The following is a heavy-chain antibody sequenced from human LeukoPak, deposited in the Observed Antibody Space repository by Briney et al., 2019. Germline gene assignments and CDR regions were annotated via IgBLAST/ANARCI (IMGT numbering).Heavy chain of an antibody. CDR2: IIPIFGTA. CDR1: GGTFSSYA. Sequence: SVKVSCKASGGTFSSYAISWVRQAPGQGFEWMGGIIPIFGTANYAQKFQGRVTITADESTSTAYMELSSLRSEDTAVYYCARLYYGDYNWFDPWGQGTLVTVSS. V-gene: IGHV1-69*13. CDR3: ARLYYGDYNWFDP. J-gene: IGHJ5*02. D-gene: IGHD4-17*01.